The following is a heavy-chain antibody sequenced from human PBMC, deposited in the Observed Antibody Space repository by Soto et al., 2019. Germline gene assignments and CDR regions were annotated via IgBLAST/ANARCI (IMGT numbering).Heavy chain of an antibody. Sequence: SETLSLTCAVYGGSFSGYYWSWLRQPPGKGLEWIGEINHSGSPNYNPSLKSRVTISVDTSKNQFSLKMTSVTAADTAVYYCAKANWRHHYFVPWCQAILVTVSS. CDR1: GGSFSGYY. V-gene: IGHV4-34*01. J-gene: IGHJ5*02. D-gene: IGHD1-1*01. CDR3: AKANWRHHYFVP. CDR2: INHSGSP.